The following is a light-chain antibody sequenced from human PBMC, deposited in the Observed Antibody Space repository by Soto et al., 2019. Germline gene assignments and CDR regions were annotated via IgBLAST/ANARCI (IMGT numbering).Light chain of an antibody. CDR2: AAS. J-gene: IGKJ2*01. CDR3: QTYNSAPYT. CDR1: QGISNY. Sequence: DIQMTQSPSSLSASVGDRVTITCRASQGISNYLAWYQQKPGKVPKLLIYAASTLQSGVPSRFSGSGSGTDFTPTISSLQPEDVATYYYQTYNSAPYTFGQRTKLEIK. V-gene: IGKV1-27*01.